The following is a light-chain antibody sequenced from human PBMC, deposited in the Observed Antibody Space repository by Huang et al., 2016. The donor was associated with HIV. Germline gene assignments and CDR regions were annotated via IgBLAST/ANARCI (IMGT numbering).Light chain of an antibody. CDR3: QQSYSSLLS. Sequence: DIQMTQSPSSLSASVGDRVIMPCRASQTITTYLNWYQQRPGKAPKLLIYAASSLQSGVPARFSGSGSGTDFTLTISSLQPEDFATYYCQQSYSSLLSFGGGTKVAIK. CDR1: QTITTY. J-gene: IGKJ4*01. V-gene: IGKV1-39*01. CDR2: AAS.